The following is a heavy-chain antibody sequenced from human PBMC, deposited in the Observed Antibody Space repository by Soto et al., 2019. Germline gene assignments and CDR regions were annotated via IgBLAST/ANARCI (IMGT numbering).Heavy chain of an antibody. V-gene: IGHV1-24*01. Sequence: SVKVSRKVSGYTLSELSMHWVLRAPGEGRGWMGGFDTEDGEPIYEKKFQGRVTMPEDTSTDKANRELSSLRNEHTAADSCATDLVAGTTSPYYYYGMDVWGQGTMVTVSS. CDR1: GYTLSELS. J-gene: IGHJ6*02. D-gene: IGHD1-7*01. CDR3: ATDLVAGTTSPYYYYGMDV. CDR2: FDTEDGEP.